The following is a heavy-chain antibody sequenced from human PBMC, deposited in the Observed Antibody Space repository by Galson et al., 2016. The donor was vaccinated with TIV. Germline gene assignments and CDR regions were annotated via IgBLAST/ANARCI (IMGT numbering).Heavy chain of an antibody. CDR3: AKDTSSAYSGYGYFDY. D-gene: IGHD5-12*01. J-gene: IGHJ4*02. CDR2: ISVSGGST. V-gene: IGHV3-23*01. Sequence: LRLSCAASGFTFSIFAMTWVRQAPGMGLEWVSAISVSGGSTYYADAVKGRFTISRDNSKNTLYLQMNSLRAEDTAVYYCAKDTSSAYSGYGYFDYWGQGTLVTVSS. CDR1: GFTFSIFA.